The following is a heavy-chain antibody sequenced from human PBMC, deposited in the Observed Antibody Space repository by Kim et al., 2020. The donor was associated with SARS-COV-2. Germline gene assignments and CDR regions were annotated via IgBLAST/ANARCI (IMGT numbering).Heavy chain of an antibody. V-gene: IGHV3-11*05. CDR1: GFTFSDYY. CDR2: ISSSSSYT. CDR3: ARGGYDYVWGSYRDYYYYYGMDV. Sequence: GGSLRLSCAASGFTFSDYYMSWIRQAPGKGLEWVSYISSSSSYTTYADSVKGRFTISRDNAKNSLYLQMNSLRAEDTAVYYCARGGYDYVWGSYRDYYYYYGMDVWGPGTTVTVSS. J-gene: IGHJ6*02. D-gene: IGHD3-16*02.